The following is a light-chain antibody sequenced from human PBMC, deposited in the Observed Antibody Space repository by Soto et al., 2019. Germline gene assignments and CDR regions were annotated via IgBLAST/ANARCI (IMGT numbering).Light chain of an antibody. V-gene: IGLV1-47*02. CDR1: SSNIGTYY. CDR2: SND. CDR3: AAWDDSLIAWV. Sequence: QAVVTQPPSASGTPGQRVTISCSGSSSNIGTYYIYWYQQLPGTAPKLLISSNDQRPSGVPDRFSGSKSGTSASLAISGLRSEDEADYYCAAWDDSLIAWVFGEGTKLTVL. J-gene: IGLJ3*02.